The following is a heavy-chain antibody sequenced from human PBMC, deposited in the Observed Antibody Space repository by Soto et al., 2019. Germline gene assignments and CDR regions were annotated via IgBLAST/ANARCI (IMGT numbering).Heavy chain of an antibody. D-gene: IGHD2-15*01. J-gene: IGHJ4*02. CDR1: GFTFSSYG. CDR3: ARDGYCSGGSCYSVPVFDY. CDR2: IWYDGSNK. Sequence: QVQLVESGGGVVQPGRSLRLSCAASGFTFSSYGMHWLRQAPGKGLEWVAVIWYDGSNKYYADSVKGRFTISRDNSXXXLXLQMNSLRAEDTAVYYCARDGYCSGGSCYSVPVFDYWGQGTLVTVSS. V-gene: IGHV3-33*01.